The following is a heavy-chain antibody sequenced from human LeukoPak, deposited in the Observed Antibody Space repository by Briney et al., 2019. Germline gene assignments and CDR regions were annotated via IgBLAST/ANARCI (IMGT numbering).Heavy chain of an antibody. CDR2: IYKTGST. CDR3: ARSRLLLDY. J-gene: IGHJ4*02. V-gene: IGHV4-31*03. CDR1: GGSITSGGYY. Sequence: NSSETLSLTCTVSGGSITSGGYYWSWIRQRPGKGLEWIGYIYKTGSTYYNPSLKSRVTMSVDTSRNQFSLKLNSVTAADTAVYYCARSRLLLDYWGQGTLVTVSS. D-gene: IGHD2-21*02.